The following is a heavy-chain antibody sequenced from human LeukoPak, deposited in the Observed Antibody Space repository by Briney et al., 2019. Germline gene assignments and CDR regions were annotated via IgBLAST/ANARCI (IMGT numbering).Heavy chain of an antibody. J-gene: IGHJ3*02. CDR1: GGTFSSYT. V-gene: IGHV1-69*04. CDR3: AREGLVIRAAFHI. Sequence: SVKVSCKASGGTFSSYTISWVRQAPGQGLEWMGRIIPILGIANYARKFQGRVTITADKSTSTAYMELSSLRSEDTAVYYCAREGLVIRAAFHIWGQGSMVTVSS. D-gene: IGHD2/OR15-2a*01. CDR2: IIPILGIA.